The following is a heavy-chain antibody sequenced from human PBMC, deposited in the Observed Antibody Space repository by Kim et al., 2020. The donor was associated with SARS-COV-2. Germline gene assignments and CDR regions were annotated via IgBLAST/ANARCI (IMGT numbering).Heavy chain of an antibody. J-gene: IGHJ3*02. Sequence: GGSLRLSCAASGFTFSDYYMSWIRQAPGKGLEWVSYISSSGSTIYYADSVKGRFTISRDNAKNSLYLQMNSLRAEDTAVYYCARIGPSIAARGDAFDIWGQGTMVTVSS. CDR1: GFTFSDYY. D-gene: IGHD6-6*01. CDR2: ISSSGSTI. V-gene: IGHV3-11*01. CDR3: ARIGPSIAARGDAFDI.